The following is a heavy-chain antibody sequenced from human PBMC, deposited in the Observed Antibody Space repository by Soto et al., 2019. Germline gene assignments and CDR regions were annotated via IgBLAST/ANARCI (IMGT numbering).Heavy chain of an antibody. CDR2: ISAYNGNT. Sequence: ASVKVSCKASGYTFTIYCISGVRLSPGQGLEWMGWISAYNGNTNYAQKLQGRVTMTTDTSTSTAYMELRSMRSDDTAVYYCARKPEGSSWYLHGMDVWG. D-gene: IGHD6-13*01. V-gene: IGHV1-18*01. J-gene: IGHJ6*02. CDR3: ARKPEGSSWYLHGMDV. CDR1: GYTFTIYC.